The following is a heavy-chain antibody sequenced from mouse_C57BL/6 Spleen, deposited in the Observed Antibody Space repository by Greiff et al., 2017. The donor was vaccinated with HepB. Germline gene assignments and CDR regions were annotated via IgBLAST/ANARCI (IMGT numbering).Heavy chain of an antibody. Sequence: EVHLVESGGGLVKPGGSLKLSCAASGFTFSSYAMSWVRQTPEKRLEWVATISDGGSYTYYPDNVKGRFTISRDNAKNNLYLQMSHLKSEDTAMYYCARDGYGYYFAYWGQGTLVTVSA. D-gene: IGHD2-3*01. CDR1: GFTFSSYA. V-gene: IGHV5-4*01. CDR3: ARDGYGYYFAY. J-gene: IGHJ3*01. CDR2: ISDGGSYT.